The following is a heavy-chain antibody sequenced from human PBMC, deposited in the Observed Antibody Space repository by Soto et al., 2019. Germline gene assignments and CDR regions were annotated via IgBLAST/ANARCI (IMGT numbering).Heavy chain of an antibody. CDR2: MSHSGGT. D-gene: IGHD1-1*01. CDR1: GGFVTSGSYY. Sequence: QVQLQQWGAGLLKPSETLSLTCAVYGGFVTSGSYYWSWIRQPPGKGLEWIGEMSHSGGTHFNPSLTSRVTISVDTSKNQFTLKMSSVTAAATAVYYCARVERGTATTVVDAFDIWGPGTRVTVSS. V-gene: IGHV4-34*01. CDR3: ARVERGTATTVVDAFDI. J-gene: IGHJ3*02.